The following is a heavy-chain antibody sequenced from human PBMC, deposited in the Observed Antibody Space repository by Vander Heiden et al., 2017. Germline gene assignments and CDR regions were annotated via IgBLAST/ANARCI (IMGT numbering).Heavy chain of an antibody. V-gene: IGHV3-23*01. D-gene: IGHD5-18*01. Sequence: EVQLLESGGGLVPPGGSLRLSCAASGFTFSTYAMSWLCQAPGKGLEWVSAISGSGGSTYYADSVKGRFTISRDNSKNTLYLQMNSLRAEDTAVYYCARQYTAHPQVYFDYWGQGTLVTVSS. J-gene: IGHJ4*02. CDR1: GFTFSTYA. CDR3: ARQYTAHPQVYFDY. CDR2: ISGSGGST.